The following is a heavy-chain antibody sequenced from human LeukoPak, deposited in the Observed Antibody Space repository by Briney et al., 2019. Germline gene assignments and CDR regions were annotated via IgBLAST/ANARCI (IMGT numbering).Heavy chain of an antibody. CDR1: GGSISGYY. CDR3: VRFGVNYDMDV. CDR2: IHYSGRA. J-gene: IGHJ6*04. V-gene: IGHV4-59*01. D-gene: IGHD3-16*01. Sequence: SETLSLTCSVSGGSISGYYWTWVRQPPGKGLEWIGQIHYSGRADYNPSLKSRITMSVDTSRNQISLKLSSVTAADTAIYYCVRFGVNYDMDVWGKGTTVTVSS.